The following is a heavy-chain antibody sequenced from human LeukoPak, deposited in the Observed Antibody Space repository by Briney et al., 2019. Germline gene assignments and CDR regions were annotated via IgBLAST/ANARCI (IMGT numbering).Heavy chain of an antibody. Sequence: GRSLRLSCAASGFTFSSYAMHWVRQAPGKGLEWVAVISYDGSNKYYADSVKGRFTISRDNSKNTLYLQMNSLRAEDTAVYYCAKIHALGHDFWSGYSPLYGMDVWGQGTTVTVSS. V-gene: IGHV3-30*18. J-gene: IGHJ6*02. CDR3: AKIHALGHDFWSGYSPLYGMDV. CDR1: GFTFSSYA. CDR2: ISYDGSNK. D-gene: IGHD3-3*01.